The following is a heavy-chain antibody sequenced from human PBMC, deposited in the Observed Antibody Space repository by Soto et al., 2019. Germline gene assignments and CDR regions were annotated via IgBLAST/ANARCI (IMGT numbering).Heavy chain of an antibody. CDR3: ARDSCSGGSCYPWLDP. CDR1: GGSISSYY. D-gene: IGHD2-15*01. CDR2: IYYSGST. J-gene: IGHJ5*02. Sequence: SETLSLTCTVSGGSISSYYWSWIRQPPGKGLEWIGYIYYSGSTNYNPSLKSRVTISVDTSKNQFSLKLSSVTAADTAVYYCARDSCSGGSCYPWLDPWGQGTLVTVSS. V-gene: IGHV4-59*01.